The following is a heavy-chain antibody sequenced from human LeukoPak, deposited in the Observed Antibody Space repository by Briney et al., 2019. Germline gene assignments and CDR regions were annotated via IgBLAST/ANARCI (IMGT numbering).Heavy chain of an antibody. D-gene: IGHD2-15*01. J-gene: IGHJ4*02. Sequence: KPGGSLRLSCAASGFTFSSYSMNWVRQAPGKGLEWVSSISSSSSYIYYADSVKGRFTISRDNAKNSPYLQMNSLRAEDTAVYYCARAGYCSGGSCYFDYWGQGTLVTVSS. CDR3: ARAGYCSGGSCYFDY. CDR2: ISSSSSYI. V-gene: IGHV3-21*01. CDR1: GFTFSSYS.